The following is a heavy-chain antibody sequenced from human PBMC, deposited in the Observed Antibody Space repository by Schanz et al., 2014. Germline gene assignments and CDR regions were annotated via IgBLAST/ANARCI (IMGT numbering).Heavy chain of an antibody. CDR1: GFTFSSYS. D-gene: IGHD1-26*01. CDR3: ARDPVEGAPTPYYFDS. V-gene: IGHV3-21*02. J-gene: IGHJ4*02. CDR2: IGTGRYL. Sequence: EVQLVESGGGLVKPGGSLRLSCAASGFTFSSYSLAWVRQAPGKGLEWVSFIGTGRYLYYADSVKCRFTISRDNTKNSVFLHMSSLSVEDTCLYFCARDPVEGAPTPYYFDSWGPGTLVTVSS.